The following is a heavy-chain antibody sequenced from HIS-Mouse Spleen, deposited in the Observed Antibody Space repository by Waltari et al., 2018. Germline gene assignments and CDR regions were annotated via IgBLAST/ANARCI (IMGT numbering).Heavy chain of an antibody. Sequence: QVQLQQWGAGLLKPSETLSLTCAVYGGSFSGYYWSWIRQPPGKGLEWMGEINHSGSTNYNPSLKSRVTISVDPSKNQFSLKLSSVTAADTAVYYCARGRSPATVTIGYYFDYWGQGTLVTVSS. V-gene: IGHV4-34*01. D-gene: IGHD4-17*01. J-gene: IGHJ4*02. CDR1: GGSFSGYY. CDR3: ARGRSPATVTIGYYFDY. CDR2: INHSGST.